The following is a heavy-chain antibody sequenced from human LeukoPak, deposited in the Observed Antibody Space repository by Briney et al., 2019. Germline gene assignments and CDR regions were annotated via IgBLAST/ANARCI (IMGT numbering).Heavy chain of an antibody. CDR3: ARWNEGFDY. CDR2: IYYSGST. V-gene: IGHV4-59*01. Sequence: SETLSLTCTVSGGSSRSYYWGWIRQPPGKGLEWIGYIYYSGSTNYNLSLKSRVTISVDTSKNQISLRLSSVTAADTAVYYCARWNEGFDYWGRGTLVTVSS. CDR1: GGSSRSYY. D-gene: IGHD1-1*01. J-gene: IGHJ4*02.